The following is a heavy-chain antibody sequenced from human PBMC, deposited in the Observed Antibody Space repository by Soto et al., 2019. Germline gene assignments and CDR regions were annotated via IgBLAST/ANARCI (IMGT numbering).Heavy chain of an antibody. J-gene: IGHJ5*02. CDR1: GFTFSRYW. V-gene: IGHV3-7*05. Sequence: EVQLVESGGGLVQPGGSLRLSCAASGFTFSRYWMSWVRQAPGKGLEWVANIKQDGSEKYYVDSVKGRFTISRDNVENSLDLQMNSLIAEDTAVYYCARAGSSLILVANWFDPWGQGTLVTVSS. D-gene: IGHD3-22*01. CDR2: IKQDGSEK. CDR3: ARAGSSLILVANWFDP.